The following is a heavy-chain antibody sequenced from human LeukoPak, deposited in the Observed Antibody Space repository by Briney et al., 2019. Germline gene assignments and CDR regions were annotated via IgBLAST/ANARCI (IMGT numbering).Heavy chain of an antibody. J-gene: IGHJ4*02. D-gene: IGHD3-10*01. CDR2: IYYSGST. CDR3: ARDLLGVLWFGELPPLGY. Sequence: SETLSLTCTVSGGSISSYYWSWIRQPPGKGLEWIGYIYYSGSTNYNPSLKSRVTISVDTSKNQFSLKLSSVTAADTAVYYCARDLLGVLWFGELPPLGYWGQGTLVTVSS. CDR1: GGSISSYY. V-gene: IGHV4-59*12.